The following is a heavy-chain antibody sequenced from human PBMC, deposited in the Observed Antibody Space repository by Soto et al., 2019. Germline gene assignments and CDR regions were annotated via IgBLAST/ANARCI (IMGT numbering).Heavy chain of an antibody. CDR1: GFSLSTSGGG. CDR3: AHTKVTHWLGPHFDF. Sequence: QITVKESGPTLVKATQSLTVTCTFSGFSLSTSGGGGGWIRQPPGKAVEWLAVIYWDYDKSHSPSPKSRVTITMDTAKYQMAVTMTHMDPVDTDTYFYAHTKVTHWLGPHFDFWGQGTLVTVSS. CDR2: IYWDYDK. V-gene: IGHV2-5*02. J-gene: IGHJ4*02. D-gene: IGHD6-19*01.